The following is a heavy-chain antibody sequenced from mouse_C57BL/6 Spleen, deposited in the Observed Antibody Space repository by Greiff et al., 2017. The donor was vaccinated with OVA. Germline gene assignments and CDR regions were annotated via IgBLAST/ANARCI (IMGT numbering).Heavy chain of an antibody. CDR3: ARSASVAPNWYFDV. V-gene: IGHV1-64*01. CDR1: GYTFTSYW. CDR2: IHPNSGST. D-gene: IGHD1-1*01. Sequence: VQLQQPGAELVKPGASVKLSCKASGYTFTSYWMHWVKQRPGQGLEWIGMIHPNSGSTNYNEKFKSKATLTVDKSSSTAYMQLSSLTSEDSAVYYCARSASVAPNWYFDVWGTGTTVTVSS. J-gene: IGHJ1*03.